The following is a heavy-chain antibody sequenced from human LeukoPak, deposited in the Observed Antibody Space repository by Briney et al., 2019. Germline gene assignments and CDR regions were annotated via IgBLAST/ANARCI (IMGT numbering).Heavy chain of an antibody. Sequence: GGSLRLSCAASGFTFDDYAMHWVRQAPGKGLGWVSLISGDGGSTYYADSVKGRFTISRDNSKNSLYLQMNSLRTEDTALYYCAKDTSGDYGGNQWGQGTLVTVSS. D-gene: IGHD4-23*01. CDR3: AKDTSGDYGGNQ. CDR1: GFTFDDYA. CDR2: ISGDGGST. J-gene: IGHJ4*02. V-gene: IGHV3-43*02.